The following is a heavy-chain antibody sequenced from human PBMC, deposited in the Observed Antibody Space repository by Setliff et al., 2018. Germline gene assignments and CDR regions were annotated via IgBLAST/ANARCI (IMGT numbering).Heavy chain of an antibody. CDR1: GGTFSSYA. Sequence: ASVKVSCKASGGTFSSYAISWVRQAPGQGLEWMGGIIPILGIANYAQKFQGRVTITADESTSTAYMELSSLRSEDTAAYYCARGIEPLLPVPDYWGQGTLVTVPQ. D-gene: IGHD3-10*01. V-gene: IGHV1-69*10. CDR3: ARGIEPLLPVPDY. CDR2: IIPILGIA. J-gene: IGHJ4*02.